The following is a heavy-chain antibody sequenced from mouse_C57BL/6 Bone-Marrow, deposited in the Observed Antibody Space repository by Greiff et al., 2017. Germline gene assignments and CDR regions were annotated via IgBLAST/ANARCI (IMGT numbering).Heavy chain of an antibody. CDR3: ARERASTGTSGYYFDY. D-gene: IGHD4-1*02. V-gene: IGHV5-16*01. Sequence: EVQLVESEGGLVQPGSSMKLSCTASGFTFSDYYMAWVRQVPEKGLEWVANINYDGSSTYYLDSLKSRFIISRDNAKNILYLQMSSLKSEDTATYYCARERASTGTSGYYFDYWGQGTTLTVSS. CDR1: GFTFSDYY. CDR2: INYDGSST. J-gene: IGHJ2*01.